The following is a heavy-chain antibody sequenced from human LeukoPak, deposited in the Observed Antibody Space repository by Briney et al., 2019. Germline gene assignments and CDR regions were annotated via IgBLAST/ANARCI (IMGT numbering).Heavy chain of an antibody. J-gene: IGHJ6*02. Sequence: GASVKVSCKAAYTFTDYYMHWVRQAPGQGLEWMGIINPSDGSTSYAQKFQGRVTMTRDTSTSTVYMELSSLSYEDTAVYYCARVSRTYYDFWRHDKTYYYYGMDVWGQGTTVTISS. CDR3: ARVSRTYYDFWRHDKTYYYYGMDV. CDR1: AYTFTDYY. V-gene: IGHV1-46*01. D-gene: IGHD3-3*01. CDR2: INPSDGST.